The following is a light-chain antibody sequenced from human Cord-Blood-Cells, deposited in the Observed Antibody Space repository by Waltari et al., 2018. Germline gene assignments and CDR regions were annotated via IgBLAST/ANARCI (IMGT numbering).Light chain of an antibody. V-gene: IGKV3-15*01. Sequence: IVMTQSPATLSLSPGETATLSCRASQSVSSNLAWYQQKPGQPPRLLIYGASTRATGIPARFSGSGSGTEFTLTISSLQSEDFAVYYCQQYNNWPPTFGQGTKVEIK. J-gene: IGKJ1*01. CDR1: QSVSSN. CDR3: QQYNNWPPT. CDR2: GAS.